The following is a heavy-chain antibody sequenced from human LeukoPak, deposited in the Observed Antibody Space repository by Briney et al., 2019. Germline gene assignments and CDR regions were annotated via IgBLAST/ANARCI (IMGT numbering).Heavy chain of an antibody. D-gene: IGHD6-19*01. CDR2: IYYSGST. Sequence: SETLSLTCTVSGGSISSYYWSWIRQPPGKGLEWIGYIYYSGSTNYNPSLKSRVTISVDTSKNQFSLKLTSVTAADTAVYYCARDQGSGWYYADYWGQGTLVTVSS. V-gene: IGHV4-59*01. CDR3: ARDQGSGWYYADY. J-gene: IGHJ4*02. CDR1: GGSISSYY.